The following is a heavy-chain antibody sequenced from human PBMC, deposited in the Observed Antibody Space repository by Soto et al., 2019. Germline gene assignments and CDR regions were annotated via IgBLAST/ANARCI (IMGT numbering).Heavy chain of an antibody. V-gene: IGHV1-69*12. CDR3: ASEIGDFWSGYAWTWFDP. D-gene: IGHD3-3*01. Sequence: QVQLVQSGAEVKKPGSSVKVSCKASGGTFSSYAISWLRQAPGQGLEWMGGIIPIFGTANYAQKFQGRVTITADESTSTAYMELSSLRSEDTAVYYCASEIGDFWSGYAWTWFDPWGQGTLVTVSS. J-gene: IGHJ5*02. CDR2: IIPIFGTA. CDR1: GGTFSSYA.